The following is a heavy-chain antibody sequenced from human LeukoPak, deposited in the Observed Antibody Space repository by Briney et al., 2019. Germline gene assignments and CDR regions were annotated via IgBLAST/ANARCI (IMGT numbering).Heavy chain of an antibody. CDR2: MYYSGST. V-gene: IGHV4-39*01. Sequence: SETLSLTCTVSGGSISSSNHYWTWIRQPPGKGLEWIGNMYYSGSTYYSPSLKSRVTMSVDTSRDQFFLKVTSVTAADTAVYFCARQTGGSSWSDSWGQGTLVTVSS. D-gene: IGHD6-13*01. CDR3: ARQTGGSSWSDS. CDR1: GGSISSSNHY. J-gene: IGHJ5*02.